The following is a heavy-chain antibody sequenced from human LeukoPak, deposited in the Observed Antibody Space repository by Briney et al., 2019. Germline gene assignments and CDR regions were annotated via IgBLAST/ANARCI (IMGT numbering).Heavy chain of an antibody. V-gene: IGHV4-59*01. CDR2: IYYSGST. CDR1: GGSTSSYY. D-gene: IGHD6-6*01. Sequence: SESLSLTCTVSGGSTSSYYWSWIRQPPGKGLEWIGYIYYSGSTNYNPSLKSRVTISVDTSKNQFSLKLSSVTAADTAVYYCARTSTLFDYWGQGTLVTVSS. CDR3: ARTSTLFDY. J-gene: IGHJ4*02.